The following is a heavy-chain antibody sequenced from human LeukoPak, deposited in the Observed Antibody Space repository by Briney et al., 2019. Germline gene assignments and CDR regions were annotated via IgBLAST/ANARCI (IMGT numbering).Heavy chain of an antibody. J-gene: IGHJ4*02. CDR1: GFTFDDYA. D-gene: IGHD6-6*01. Sequence: GGSLRLSCAASGFTFDDYAMHWVRQAPGKGLEWVSGISWNSGSIGYADSVKGRFTISRDNAKNSLYLQMNSLRAVDTAVYYCARSGSIAARMYYFDYWGQGTLVTVSS. V-gene: IGHV3-9*01. CDR3: ARSGSIAARMYYFDY. CDR2: ISWNSGSI.